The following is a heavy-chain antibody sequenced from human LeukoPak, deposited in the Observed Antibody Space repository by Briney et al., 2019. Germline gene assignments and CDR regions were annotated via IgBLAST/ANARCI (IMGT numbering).Heavy chain of an antibody. CDR3: ARDMGSGYFDY. Sequence: GGSLRLSCAASGFTFSSYGMTWVRQAPGKGLEWVAVIWYDGSNKYYADSVKGRFTISRDNSKNTLYLQMNSLRAEDTAVYYCARDMGSGYFDYWGQGTLVTVSS. D-gene: IGHD1-26*01. V-gene: IGHV3-33*01. J-gene: IGHJ4*02. CDR1: GFTFSSYG. CDR2: IWYDGSNK.